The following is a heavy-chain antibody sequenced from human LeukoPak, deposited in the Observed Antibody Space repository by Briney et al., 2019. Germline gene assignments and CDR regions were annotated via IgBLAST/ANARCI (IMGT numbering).Heavy chain of an antibody. D-gene: IGHD2-2*02. CDR1: GYSFPNYW. CDR2: IYPGDSHT. J-gene: IGHJ5*02. CDR3: ARGPYAYTSSATLGSYNWFDP. V-gene: IGHV5-51*01. Sequence: GESLKISCKGSGYSFPNYWIGWVRQIPGKGLKWMGIIYPGDSHTRYSPSFQVQVTISVDKSISTAYLQWSSLKASDTAMYYCARGPYAYTSSATLGSYNWFDPWGQGSLVTVSS.